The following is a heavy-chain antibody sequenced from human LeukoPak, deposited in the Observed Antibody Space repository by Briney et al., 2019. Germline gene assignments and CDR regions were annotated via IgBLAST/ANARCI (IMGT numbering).Heavy chain of an antibody. D-gene: IGHD4-17*01. CDR1: GFTFGGYA. Sequence: SLRPSCSTSGFTFGGYAMPWVRETSRKGLEWVSGISWNSGSIGYADSVKGRFTISRDNAKNSLYLQMNSLRAEDTALYYCAKDAVTVTTWGQGTLVTVSS. J-gene: IGHJ4*02. CDR3: AKDAVTVTT. CDR2: ISWNSGSI. V-gene: IGHV3-9*01.